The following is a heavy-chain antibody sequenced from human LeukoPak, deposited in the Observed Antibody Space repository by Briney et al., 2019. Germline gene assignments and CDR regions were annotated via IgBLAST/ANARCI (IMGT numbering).Heavy chain of an antibody. CDR3: TRGPPNWGYDF. D-gene: IGHD7-27*01. Sequence: GASVKVSCKASGYTFVSYGINWVRQATGQGPEWMGWMSPKSGNTGYAQKFQGRVTMTRDTSINTAYMELSGLISEDTAVYYCTRGPPNWGYDFWGQGTLVTVSS. V-gene: IGHV1-8*01. J-gene: IGHJ4*02. CDR1: GYTFVSYG. CDR2: MSPKSGNT.